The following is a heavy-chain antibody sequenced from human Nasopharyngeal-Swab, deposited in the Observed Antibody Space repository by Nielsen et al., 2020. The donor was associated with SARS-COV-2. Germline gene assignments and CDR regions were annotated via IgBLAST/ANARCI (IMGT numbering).Heavy chain of an antibody. CDR3: ARLDPYSSRDDY. D-gene: IGHD6-13*01. J-gene: IGHJ4*02. Sequence: WIRQPPGKGLEWIGEINHSGSTNYNPSLKSRVTISVDTSKNQFSLKLSSVTAADTAAYYCARLDPYSSRDDYWGQGTLVTVSS. V-gene: IGHV4-34*01. CDR2: INHSGST.